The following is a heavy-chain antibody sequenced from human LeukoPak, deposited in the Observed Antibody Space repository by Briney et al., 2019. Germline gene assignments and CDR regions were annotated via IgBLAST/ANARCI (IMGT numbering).Heavy chain of an antibody. V-gene: IGHV3-23*01. CDR2: ISGSGGST. Sequence: GGSLRLSCAASGFIFSSYAMSWVRQAPGKGLEWVSAISGSGGSTYYADSVKGRFTISRDNSKNTLYLQMNSLRAEDTAVYYCAKDTWAGVQLSGRVFGWFDPWGQGTLVTVSS. CDR1: GFIFSSYA. D-gene: IGHD5-18*01. CDR3: AKDTWAGVQLSGRVFGWFDP. J-gene: IGHJ5*02.